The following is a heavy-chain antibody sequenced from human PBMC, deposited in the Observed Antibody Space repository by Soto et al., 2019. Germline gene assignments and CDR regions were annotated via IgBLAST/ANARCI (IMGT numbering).Heavy chain of an antibody. CDR2: ISYDGSNK. D-gene: IGHD6-6*01. V-gene: IGHV3-30*18. CDR1: GFTFSSYG. J-gene: IGHJ3*02. Sequence: GGSLRLSCAASGFTFSSYGMHWVRQAPGKGLEWVAVISYDGSNKYYADSVKGRFTISRDNSKNTLYLQMNSLRAEDTAVYYCAKFGLGSSTGNAFDIWGQGTMVTVSS. CDR3: AKFGLGSSTGNAFDI.